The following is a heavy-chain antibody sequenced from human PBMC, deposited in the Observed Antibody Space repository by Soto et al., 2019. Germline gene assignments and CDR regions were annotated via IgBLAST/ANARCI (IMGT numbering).Heavy chain of an antibody. D-gene: IGHD6-6*01. CDR3: ARRARPDFYYMDV. CDR2: ISSNGVGT. J-gene: IGHJ6*03. Sequence: EVQLAESGGGLAQPGGSLRLSCAASGFTLSGYALDWVRQAPGKGLEYVSGISSNGVGTYYANSVQGRFTIHRDNSKNTVYLQMGSLRPEDMAVYYCARRARPDFYYMDVWGKGTTVTVSS. V-gene: IGHV3-64*01. CDR1: GFTLSGYA.